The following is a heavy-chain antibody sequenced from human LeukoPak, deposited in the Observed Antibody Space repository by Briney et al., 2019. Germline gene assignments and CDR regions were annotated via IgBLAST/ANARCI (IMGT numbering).Heavy chain of an antibody. CDR2: ISYDGSNK. J-gene: IGHJ4*02. V-gene: IGHV3-30*03. Sequence: GGSLRLSCAASGFTFSSYSMNWVRQAPGKGLEWVAVISYDGSNKYYADSVKGRFTISRDNSKNTLYLQMNSLRAEDTAVYYCARDHATYYYDSSGYLGPTSFDYWGQGTLVTVSS. D-gene: IGHD3-22*01. CDR1: GFTFSSYS. CDR3: ARDHATYYYDSSGYLGPTSFDY.